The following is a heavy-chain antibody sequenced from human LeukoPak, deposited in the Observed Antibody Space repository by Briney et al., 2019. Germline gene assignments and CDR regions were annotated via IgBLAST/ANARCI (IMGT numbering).Heavy chain of an antibody. CDR1: QFTFSDHY. V-gene: IGHV3-23*01. D-gene: IGHD2-2*02. J-gene: IGHJ4*02. CDR3: AKSRSSSVSCYNY. Sequence: GGSLRLSCAASQFTFSDHYMYWVRQAPGKGLEWVSGISGSGDSTFYADSVKGRFTISRDNSKNTLDLQMNSLRAEDTAVYYCAKSRSSSVSCYNYWGQGTLVTVSS. CDR2: ISGSGDST.